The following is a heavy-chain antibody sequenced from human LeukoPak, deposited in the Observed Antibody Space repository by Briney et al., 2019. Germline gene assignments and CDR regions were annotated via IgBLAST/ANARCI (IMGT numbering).Heavy chain of an antibody. CDR2: IYSGGST. V-gene: IGHV3-53*01. CDR1: GFTVSSNY. J-gene: IGHJ6*02. D-gene: IGHD3-10*01. CDR3: ARDKLLWFGELLGYYGMDV. Sequence: GGSLRLSCAASGFTVSSNYMSWVRPAPGKGLEWVSVIYSGGSTYYADSVKGRFTISRDNSKNTLYLQMNSLRAEDTAVYYCARDKLLWFGELLGYYGMDVWGQGTTVTVSS.